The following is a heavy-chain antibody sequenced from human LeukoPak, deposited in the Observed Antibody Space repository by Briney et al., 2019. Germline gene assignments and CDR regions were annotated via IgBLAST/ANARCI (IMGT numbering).Heavy chain of an antibody. CDR3: ARTTEGYAGGPGYSYYYYMDV. CDR2: INHSGST. D-gene: IGHD5-12*01. V-gene: IGHV4-34*01. CDR1: GGSFSGYY. J-gene: IGHJ6*03. Sequence: SETLSLTCAVYGGSFSGYYWSWIRQPPGKGLEWIGEINHSGSTNYNPSLKSRLTISVDTSKNQFSLKLSSVTAADTAVYYCARTTEGYAGGPGYSYYYYMDVWGKGTTVTISS.